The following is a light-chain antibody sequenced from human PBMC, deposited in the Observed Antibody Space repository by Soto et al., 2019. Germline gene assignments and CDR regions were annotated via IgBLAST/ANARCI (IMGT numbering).Light chain of an antibody. J-gene: IGLJ1*01. Sequence: QSVLTQPASVSGSPGQSITIPCAGGSSDVGGYKYVSWYQQLPGNAPKLVIYDVTIRPSGVSDRFSGSKSGNTASLTISGLQAEDEADYYCSSYSSSTISYVFGTGTKVTVL. CDR3: SSYSSSTISYV. CDR1: SSDVGGYKY. CDR2: DVT. V-gene: IGLV2-14*01.